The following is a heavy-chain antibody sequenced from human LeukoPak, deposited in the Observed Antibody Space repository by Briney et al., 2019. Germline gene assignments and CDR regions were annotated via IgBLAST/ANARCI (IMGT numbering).Heavy chain of an antibody. CDR2: ISGSGGST. CDR1: GFTFSSYA. J-gene: IGHJ4*02. D-gene: IGHD6-19*01. Sequence: PGGSLRLSCAASGFTFSSYAMSWVRQAPGKGLEWVSAISGSGGSTYYADSVKGRFTISRDNSKNTLYLQMNSLRAEDTAVYYCASYSSGWYELYFDHWGQGTLVTVSS. CDR3: ASYSSGWYELYFDH. V-gene: IGHV3-23*01.